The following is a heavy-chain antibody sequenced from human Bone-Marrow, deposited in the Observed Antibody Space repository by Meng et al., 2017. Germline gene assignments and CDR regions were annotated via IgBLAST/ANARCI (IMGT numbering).Heavy chain of an antibody. J-gene: IGHJ4*02. D-gene: IGHD3-10*01. V-gene: IGHV1-2*06. CDR1: GYTFNVYY. CDR3: ARDLYGSGNYIGT. Sequence: ASVKVSCKASGYTFNVYYMHWVRQAPGQGLEWMGRINPNSGDTNYTQKFQGRATMTRDTSITTAYMELSSLRSDDTAVYYCARDLYGSGNYIGTWGQGTLVTVSS. CDR2: INPNSGDT.